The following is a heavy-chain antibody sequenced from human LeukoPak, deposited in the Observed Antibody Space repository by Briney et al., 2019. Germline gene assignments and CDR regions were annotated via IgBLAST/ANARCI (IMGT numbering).Heavy chain of an antibody. J-gene: IGHJ6*02. D-gene: IGHD4-23*01. V-gene: IGHV3-66*01. CDR3: ARCNSPYYYGMDV. CDR2: IYSGGTA. CDR1: GFTVSSNY. Sequence: PGGSLRLSCAASGFTVSSNYMSWVRQAPGKGPEWVSIIYSGGTAHYADSVKGRFTISRDNSKNTLYLQMNSLRAEDTAVYYCARCNSPYYYGMDVWGQGTTVTVSS.